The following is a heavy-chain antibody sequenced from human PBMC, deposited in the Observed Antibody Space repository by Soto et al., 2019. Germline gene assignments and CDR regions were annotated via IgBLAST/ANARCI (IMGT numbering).Heavy chain of an antibody. CDR1: GFPFCRYS. Sequence: GGSLRLSCAASGFPFCRYSMRWVRQAPGKGLEWVSAISGSGGSTYYANSVKGRFTISRDNSKNTLYLQMNSLRAEDTAVYYCAKNRPSYYDFWSGYPIPNYYYYYMDVWGKGTTVTVSS. CDR2: ISGSGGST. CDR3: AKNRPSYYDFWSGYPIPNYYYYYMDV. D-gene: IGHD3-3*01. J-gene: IGHJ6*03. V-gene: IGHV3-23*01.